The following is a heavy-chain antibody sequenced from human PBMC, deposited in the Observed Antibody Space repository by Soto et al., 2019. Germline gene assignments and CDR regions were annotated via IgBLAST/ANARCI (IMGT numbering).Heavy chain of an antibody. CDR3: VCGGNFFVY. V-gene: IGHV3-7*01. CDR2: INQDGSER. Sequence: EVQLVESGGGLVQPGGSLRLSCAASGFTFSTHWMTWVRQPPGKGLEWVANINQDGSERYYVDSVRGRFTISRDNAKKSLYLQMNSLRAEDTAVYYCVCGGNFFVYWGQGTLVTVSP. CDR1: GFTFSTHW. J-gene: IGHJ4*02. D-gene: IGHD3-16*01.